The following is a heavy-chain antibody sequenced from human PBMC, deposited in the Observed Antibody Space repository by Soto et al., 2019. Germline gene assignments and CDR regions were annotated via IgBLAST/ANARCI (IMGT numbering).Heavy chain of an antibody. J-gene: IGHJ6*02. CDR3: ARGGGASTVVNYYYYGMDV. Sequence: SVKVSCKASGGTFSSYGISWVRQAPGQGLEWMGWISAYNGNTNYAQKLQGRVTMTRDTSTSTVYMELSSLRSEDTAVYYCARGGGASTVVNYYYYGMDVWGQGTTVTVSS. CDR2: ISAYNGNT. D-gene: IGHD4-17*01. CDR1: GGTFSSYG. V-gene: IGHV1-18*01.